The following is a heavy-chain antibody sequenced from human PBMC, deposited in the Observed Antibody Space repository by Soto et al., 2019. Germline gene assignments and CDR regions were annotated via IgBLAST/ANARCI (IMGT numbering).Heavy chain of an antibody. CDR2: INPILSMS. Sequence: QVQLVQSGAEVKKPGSSVKVSCKASGDTFSFYTINWVRQAPGLGLEWLGRINPILSMSNYAQYFQARVTITSDKPTSTAYMELSSLRSEATAMYYCATNYGSGYRAFDFWGQGALVTVSS. CDR1: GDTFSFYT. CDR3: ATNYGSGYRAFDF. J-gene: IGHJ4*02. V-gene: IGHV1-69*02. D-gene: IGHD3-10*01.